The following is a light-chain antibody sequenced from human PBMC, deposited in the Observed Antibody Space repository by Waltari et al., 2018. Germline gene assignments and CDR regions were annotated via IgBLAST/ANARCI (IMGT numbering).Light chain of an antibody. CDR3: QHYDNWPPWT. CDR1: QRVSRK. CDR2: GAS. J-gene: IGKJ1*01. V-gene: IGKV3-15*01. Sequence: EIVMTQSPATLSVSPGERATLSRRASQRVSRKLAWYQQKPGQAPRLLIYGASTRATGIPARFSGSGSGTEFTLTISSLQSEDFAVYYCQHYDNWPPWTFGQGTKVEIK.